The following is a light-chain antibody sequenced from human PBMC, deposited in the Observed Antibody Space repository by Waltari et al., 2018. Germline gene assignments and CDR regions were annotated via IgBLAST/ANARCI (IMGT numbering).Light chain of an antibody. J-gene: IGLJ3*02. V-gene: IGLV2-14*01. CDR1: SSDVGGYNY. CDR2: EVS. CDR3: SSYTSSISWV. Sequence: QSALTPPASVSGSPGQSITISCTGTSSDVGGYNYVSWYQHHPGKAPKLMIYEVSNRPSGVSNRFSGSKSGNTASLTISGLQAEDEAHYYCSSYTSSISWVFGGGTKLTVL.